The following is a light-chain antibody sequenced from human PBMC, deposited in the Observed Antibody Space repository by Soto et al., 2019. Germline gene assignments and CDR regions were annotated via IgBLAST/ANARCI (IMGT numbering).Light chain of an antibody. CDR3: QQRSNWPPFT. CDR1: QSVSRY. V-gene: IGKV3-11*01. Sequence: EIVLTQSPATLSLSPGESATLSCRASQSVSRYLAWYQQKPGQAPRLLSYDAYNRATGIPARFSGSGSGTDFTLTISSLEPEDFAVYYCQQRSNWPPFTFGPGTKVDIK. J-gene: IGKJ3*01. CDR2: DAY.